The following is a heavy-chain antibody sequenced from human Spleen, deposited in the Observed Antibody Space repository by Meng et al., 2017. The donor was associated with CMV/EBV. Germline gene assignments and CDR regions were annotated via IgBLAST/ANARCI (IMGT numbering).Heavy chain of an antibody. CDR2: IDPGDSDA. V-gene: IGHV5-51*01. D-gene: IGHD3-10*01. CDR1: GYSFTSYW. CDR3: ARHGLDEPVVRGPLYYFYGRDV. J-gene: IGHJ6*04. Sequence: GESLKISCKGAGYSFTSYWIAWVRQMPGKGLEYMGIIDPGDSDARYSPSFQGQVSISADKSISTAYLQWSSLKASDTAIYYCARHGLDEPVVRGPLYYFYGRDVWGKGTTVTVSS.